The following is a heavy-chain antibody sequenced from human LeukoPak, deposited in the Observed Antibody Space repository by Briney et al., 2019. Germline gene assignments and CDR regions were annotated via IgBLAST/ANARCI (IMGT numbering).Heavy chain of an antibody. CDR1: GGSISSYY. J-gene: IGHJ5*02. D-gene: IGHD6-19*01. V-gene: IGHV4-59*01. CDR3: ARAVGYSSGWGLRMGFDP. Sequence: SETLSLTCTVSGGSISSYYWSWIRQPPGKGLEWIGYIYYSGSTNYNPSLKSRVTISVDTSKNQFSLKLSSVTAADTAVYYCARAVGYSSGWGLRMGFDPWGQGTLVTVSS. CDR2: IYYSGST.